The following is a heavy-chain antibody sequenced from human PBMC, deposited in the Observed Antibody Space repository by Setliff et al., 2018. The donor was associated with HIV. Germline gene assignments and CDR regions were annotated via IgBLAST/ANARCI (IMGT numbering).Heavy chain of an antibody. Sequence: SETLSLTCTVSGGSISTYYWSWIRQPPGKGLEWIGDIFYTGSTNYNPSLKSRVTISIDTSKNQFSLKLSSVTAADTAVYYCARQRGGRVTIFGVSGGWFDPWGQGTPVTVSS. V-gene: IGHV4-59*08. CDR2: IFYTGST. D-gene: IGHD3-3*01. J-gene: IGHJ5*02. CDR3: ARQRGGRVTIFGVSGGWFDP. CDR1: GGSISTYY.